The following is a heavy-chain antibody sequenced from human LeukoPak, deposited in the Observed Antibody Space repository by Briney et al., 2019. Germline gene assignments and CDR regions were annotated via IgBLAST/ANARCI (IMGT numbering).Heavy chain of an antibody. V-gene: IGHV1-46*01. Sequence: ASVKVSCKASGYTFTSYYMHWVRQAPGQGLEWMGIISPSGGSTSYAQKFQGRVTMTRDTSTSTVYMELSSLRSEDTAVYYCARGPTYYYDSSGQFDYWGQGTLVTVSS. CDR1: GYTFTSYY. D-gene: IGHD3-22*01. CDR2: ISPSGGST. J-gene: IGHJ4*02. CDR3: ARGPTYYYDSSGQFDY.